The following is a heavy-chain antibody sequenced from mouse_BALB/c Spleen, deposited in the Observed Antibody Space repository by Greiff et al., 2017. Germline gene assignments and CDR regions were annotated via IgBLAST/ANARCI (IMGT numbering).Heavy chain of an antibody. J-gene: IGHJ2*01. Sequence: QVQLQQSGAELVKPGASVKLSCKASGYTFTEYIIHWVKQRPGQGLEWIGYINPSTGYTEYNQKFKDKATLTADKSSSTAYMQLSSLTSEDSAVYYCARDYDYWGQGTTLTVSS. CDR3: ARDYDY. D-gene: IGHD2-4*01. CDR1: GYTFTEYI. CDR2: INPSTGYT. V-gene: IGHV1-4*01.